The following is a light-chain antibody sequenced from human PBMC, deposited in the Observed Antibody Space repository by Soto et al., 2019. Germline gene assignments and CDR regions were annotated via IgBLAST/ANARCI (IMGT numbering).Light chain of an antibody. CDR1: SSDVGGYNY. J-gene: IGLJ2*01. CDR3: SSYADNDNWL. Sequence: QSALSQPPSASGSPGQSVTISCTGSSSDVGGYNYVSWYQQHPGKAPKLMISGVSERPSGVPDRFSGSKSGNTASLTISGLQAEDEADYYCSSYADNDNWLFGGGTQLTVL. CDR2: GVS. V-gene: IGLV2-8*01.